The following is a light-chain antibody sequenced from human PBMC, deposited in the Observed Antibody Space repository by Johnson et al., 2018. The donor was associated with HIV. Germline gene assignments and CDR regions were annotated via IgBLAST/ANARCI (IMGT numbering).Light chain of an antibody. Sequence: HSVLTQPPSVSAAPGQKVTISCSGSSSNIGNNYVSWYQQLPGTAPKLLIYENNKRPSGIPDRFSGSKSGPSATLGITGLQTGDEADYYCGTWDSRLSGYVFGAGTKITVL. V-gene: IGLV1-51*02. J-gene: IGLJ1*01. CDR3: GTWDSRLSGYV. CDR2: ENN. CDR1: SSNIGNNY.